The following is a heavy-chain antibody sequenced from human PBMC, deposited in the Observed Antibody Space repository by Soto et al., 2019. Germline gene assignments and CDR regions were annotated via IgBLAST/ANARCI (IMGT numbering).Heavy chain of an antibody. Sequence: GGSLRLSCSASGFTFSSYAMHWVRQAPGKGLEYVSAISSNGGSTYYADSVKGRCTIARDNSNNTMYLQMSSLRAEDTVVYYCVKDRVITFGGVIGENAFDIWGQGTMVTVSS. V-gene: IGHV3-64D*06. CDR1: GFTFSSYA. CDR3: VKDRVITFGGVIGENAFDI. D-gene: IGHD3-16*02. J-gene: IGHJ3*02. CDR2: ISSNGGST.